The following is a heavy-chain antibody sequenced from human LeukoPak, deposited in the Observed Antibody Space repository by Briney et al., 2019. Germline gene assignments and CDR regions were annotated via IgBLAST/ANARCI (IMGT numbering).Heavy chain of an antibody. CDR2: ISSNGGST. CDR1: GFTFSDYA. V-gene: IGHV3-64*04. J-gene: IGHJ4*02. D-gene: IGHD7-27*01. Sequence: GGSLRLSCSASGFTFSDYAMDWVRQAPGKGLEYVSGISSNGGSTAYADSVKGRSSISRDNSKNTLYLQMNSLRAEDAAIYYCATIGDRRTGELSRIDYWGQGTLVTVSS. CDR3: ATIGDRRTGELSRIDY.